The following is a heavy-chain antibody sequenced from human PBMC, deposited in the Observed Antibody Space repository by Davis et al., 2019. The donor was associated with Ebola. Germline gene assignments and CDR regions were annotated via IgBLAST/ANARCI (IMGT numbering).Heavy chain of an antibody. CDR1: GYTFTGYY. V-gene: IGHV1-2*04. D-gene: IGHD4/OR15-4a*01. CDR2: INPNSGGT. Sequence: ASVEVSCKAPGYTFTGYYMHWVRQAPGQGLEWTGWINPNSGGTNYAQKFQGWVTMTRDTSISTAYMELSRLRSDDTAVYYCARVDYQGWFDPWGQGTLVTVSS. CDR3: ARVDYQGWFDP. J-gene: IGHJ5*02.